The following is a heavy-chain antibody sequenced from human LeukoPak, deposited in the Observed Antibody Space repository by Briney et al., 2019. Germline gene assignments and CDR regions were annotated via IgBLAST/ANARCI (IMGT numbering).Heavy chain of an antibody. V-gene: IGHV4-31*03. D-gene: IGHD1-26*01. CDR3: ARNDGSYLDY. Sequence: SETLSLTCTVSGGSISSGGYYWSWIRQHPGKGLEWIGYIYYSGSTYYNPSLKSRVTISVDTSKNQFSLKLSSVTAADTAVYYCARNDGSYLDYWGQGTLVTVSS. J-gene: IGHJ4*02. CDR1: GGSISSGGYY. CDR2: IYYSGST.